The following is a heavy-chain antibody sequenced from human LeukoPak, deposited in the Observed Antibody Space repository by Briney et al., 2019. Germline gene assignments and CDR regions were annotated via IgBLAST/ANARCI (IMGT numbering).Heavy chain of an antibody. Sequence: TSETLSLTCTVSGGSISSGGYYWSWIRQHPGKGPEWIGYIYYSGSTYYNPSLKSRVTISVDTSKNQFSLKLSSVTAADTAVYYCAGTNSWTGLPDYWGQGTLVTVSS. D-gene: IGHD2-8*01. J-gene: IGHJ4*02. V-gene: IGHV4-31*03. CDR3: AGTNSWTGLPDY. CDR1: GGSISSGGYY. CDR2: IYYSGST.